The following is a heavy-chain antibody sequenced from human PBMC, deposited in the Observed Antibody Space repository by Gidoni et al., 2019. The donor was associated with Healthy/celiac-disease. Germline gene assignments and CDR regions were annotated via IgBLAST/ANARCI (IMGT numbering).Heavy chain of an antibody. Sequence: QLQLQESGPGLVKPSETLSLTCTVSGGSISSSSYYWGWIRQPPGKGLEWIGSIYYSGSTYYNPSLKSRVTISVDTSKNQFSLKLSSVTAADTAVYYCARLRQSWSSSAPNWFDPWGQGTLVTVSS. CDR1: GGSISSSSYY. J-gene: IGHJ5*02. CDR2: IYYSGST. V-gene: IGHV4-39*01. D-gene: IGHD3-22*01. CDR3: ARLRQSWSSSAPNWFDP.